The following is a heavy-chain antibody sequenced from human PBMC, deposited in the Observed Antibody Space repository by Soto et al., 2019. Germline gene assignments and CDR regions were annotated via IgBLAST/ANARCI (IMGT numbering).Heavy chain of an antibody. J-gene: IGHJ4*02. V-gene: IGHV3-23*01. CDR1: GFTFSGNA. CDR3: AKGGHDFGGSYYGALKESFDF. D-gene: IGHD1-26*01. CDR2: ISSSGDST. Sequence: EVQLLESGGGLVQPGGSLRLSCAASGFTFSGNAMNWVRQAPGKGVEWVSAISSSGDSTYYADSVKGRFTISRDNSKNTLYLQMNSLRAEDTAIYYCAKGGHDFGGSYYGALKESFDFWGPGTLVTVSS.